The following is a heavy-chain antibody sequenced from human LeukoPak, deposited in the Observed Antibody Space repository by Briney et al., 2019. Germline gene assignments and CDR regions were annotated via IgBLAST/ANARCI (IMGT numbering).Heavy chain of an antibody. CDR1: GFTFSSYG. V-gene: IGHV3-30*03. D-gene: IGHD3-16*01. J-gene: IGHJ6*03. CDR2: ISYDGSNK. Sequence: GGSLRLSCAASGFTFSSYGMHWVRQAPGKGLEWVAVISYDGSNKYYADSVKGRFTISRDNSKNTLYLQMNSLRAEDTAVYYCWGDPPYYYYYMDVWGKGTTVTVSS. CDR3: WGDPPYYYYYMDV.